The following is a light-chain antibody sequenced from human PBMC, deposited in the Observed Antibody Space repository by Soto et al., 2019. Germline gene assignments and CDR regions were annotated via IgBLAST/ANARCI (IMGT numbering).Light chain of an antibody. V-gene: IGLV1-36*01. CDR3: AAWDDSLNGYV. Sequence: QSVVTYTPSVSAAPRQRLTISCSGISYNIGNNAVNWYQQLPGKAPKLLIYYDDLLPSGVSDRFSGSKSGTSASLAISGLQSEDEADYYCAAWDDSLNGYVFGTGT. CDR1: SYNIGNNA. J-gene: IGLJ1*01. CDR2: YDD.